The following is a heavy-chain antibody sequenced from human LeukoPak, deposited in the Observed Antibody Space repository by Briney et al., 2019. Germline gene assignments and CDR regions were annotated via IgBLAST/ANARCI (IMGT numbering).Heavy chain of an antibody. J-gene: IGHJ4*02. CDR2: IYYTGST. V-gene: IGHV4-39*01. D-gene: IGHD5-12*01. Sequence: SETLSLTCTVSGGSISSSRYYWGWIRQPPGKGLEWIGSIYYTGSTYYNPSLKSRVTISVDTSKNQFSLKLSSVTAADTAVYYCARIGYDRPDVDDWGQGTLVTISS. CDR1: GGSISSSRYY. CDR3: ARIGYDRPDVDD.